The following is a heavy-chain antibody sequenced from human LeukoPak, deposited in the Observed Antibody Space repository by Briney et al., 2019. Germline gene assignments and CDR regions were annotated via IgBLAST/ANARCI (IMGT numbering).Heavy chain of an antibody. CDR3: ARAKPKNMVRGLIMRRESRYYFDY. CDR1: GFTFSSYG. V-gene: IGHV3-30*03. Sequence: GGSLRLSCAASGFTFSSYGMHWVRQTPGKGLEWVAVISYDVSNKYYADSVKGRFTISRDNSKSTLYIQMNSLRAEDTAVYYCARAKPKNMVRGLIMRRESRYYFDYWGQGTLVTVSS. CDR2: ISYDVSNK. D-gene: IGHD3-10*01. J-gene: IGHJ4*02.